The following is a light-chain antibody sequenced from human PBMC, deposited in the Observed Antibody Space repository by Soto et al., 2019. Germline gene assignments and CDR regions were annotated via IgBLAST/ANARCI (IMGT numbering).Light chain of an antibody. V-gene: IGLV2-8*01. J-gene: IGLJ3*02. CDR3: SSYAASNNFYFV. CDR1: SSDVGGYNY. Sequence: QSALTQPPSASGSPGQSVTISCTGTSSDVGGYNYVSWYQQYPGRAPKLMIYEVTKRPSGVPDRFSGSKSGNTASLTVSGLYADDEAGYYSSSYAASNNFYFVFGGGTQLTVL. CDR2: EVT.